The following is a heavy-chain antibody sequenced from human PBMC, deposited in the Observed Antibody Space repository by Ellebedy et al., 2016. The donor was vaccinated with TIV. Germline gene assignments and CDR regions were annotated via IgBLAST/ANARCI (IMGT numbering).Heavy chain of an antibody. CDR2: ISWNSDNI. J-gene: IGHJ4*02. V-gene: IGHV3-9*01. Sequence: SLKISCAASGFTFDDYAMHWVLQAPGKGLEWVSAISWNSDNIGYADSVKGRFTISRDNAKNSLYLQINSLRPEDTALYFCARHTGYHFDYWGQGTLVTVSS. CDR3: ARHTGYHFDY. D-gene: IGHD3-9*01. CDR1: GFTFDDYA.